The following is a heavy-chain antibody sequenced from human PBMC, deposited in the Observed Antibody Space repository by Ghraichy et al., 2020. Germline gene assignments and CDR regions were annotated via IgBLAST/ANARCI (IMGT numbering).Heavy chain of an antibody. CDR1: GYSFSSYW. CDR3: ARQRVNSSSIYYDMDV. J-gene: IGHJ6*02. CDR2: IYPSDSDT. D-gene: IGHD6-6*01. V-gene: IGHV5-51*01. Sequence: GESLNTSCKGSGYSFSSYWIAWVRQMPGKGLEWMGIIYPSDSDTRYSPSFQGQVTISVDKSISTAYLQWSSLKASDTAMYYCARQRVNSSSIYYDMDVWGQGTTVTVSS.